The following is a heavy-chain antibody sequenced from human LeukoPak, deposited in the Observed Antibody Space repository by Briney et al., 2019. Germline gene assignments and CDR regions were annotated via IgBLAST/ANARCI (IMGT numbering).Heavy chain of an antibody. V-gene: IGHV1-69*06. CDR3: ARGPNCSGGSCYLWAYYYYYMDV. CDR2: IIPIFGTA. J-gene: IGHJ6*03. CDR1: GGTFSSYA. Sequence: SVKVSCKASGGTFSSYAISWVRQAPGQGLEWMGGIIPIFGTANYAQKFQGRVTITADKSTSTAYMELSSLRSEDTAVYYCARGPNCSGGSCYLWAYYYYYMDVWGKGTTVTVSS. D-gene: IGHD2-15*01.